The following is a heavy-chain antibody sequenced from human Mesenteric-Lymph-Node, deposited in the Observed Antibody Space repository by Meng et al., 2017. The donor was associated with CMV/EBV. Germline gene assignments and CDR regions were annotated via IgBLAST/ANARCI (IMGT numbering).Heavy chain of an antibody. V-gene: IGHV1-2*02. CDR1: GYTFTDHY. D-gene: IGHD3-22*01. CDR2: INPNSGIT. CDR3: ARHREPYSGSQWLYYAMDV. Sequence: ASVKVSCKASGYTFTDHYMYWVRQAPGQGLEWMGWINPNSGITDYAQKFQGRVTMTRDTSISTAYMELSRVRSDDTAVYYCARHREPYSGSQWLYYAMDVWGQGTTVTVSS. J-gene: IGHJ6*01.